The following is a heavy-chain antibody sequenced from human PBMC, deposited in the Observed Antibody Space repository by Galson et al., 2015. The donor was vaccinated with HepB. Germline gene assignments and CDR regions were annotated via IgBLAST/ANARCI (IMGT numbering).Heavy chain of an antibody. CDR3: ARKGYCSSTSCLYYGMDV. J-gene: IGHJ6*02. CDR2: ISSSSSYI. D-gene: IGHD2-2*01. Sequence: SLRLSCAASGFTFSSYAMHWVRQAPGKGLEWVSSISSSSSYIYYADSVKGRFTISRDNAKNSLYLQMNSLRAEDTAVYYCARKGYCSSTSCLYYGMDVWGQGTTVTVSS. CDR1: GFTFSSYA. V-gene: IGHV3-21*01.